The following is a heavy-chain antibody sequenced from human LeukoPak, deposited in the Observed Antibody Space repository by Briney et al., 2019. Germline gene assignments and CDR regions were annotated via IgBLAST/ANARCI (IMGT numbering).Heavy chain of an antibody. Sequence: PSGTLSLTCTVSGGSISSYYWSWIRQPPGKGLEWIGYIYYSGSTNYNPSLKSQVTISVDTSKNQFSLKLSSVTAADTAVYYCARPPGYSSGWYDLRGMGPRYYYGMDVWGQGTTVTVSS. CDR1: GGSISSYY. CDR2: IYYSGST. V-gene: IGHV4-59*01. J-gene: IGHJ6*02. CDR3: ARPPGYSSGWYDLRGMGPRYYYGMDV. D-gene: IGHD6-19*01.